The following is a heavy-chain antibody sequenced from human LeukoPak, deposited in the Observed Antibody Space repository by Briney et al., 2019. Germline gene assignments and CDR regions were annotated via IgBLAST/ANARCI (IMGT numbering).Heavy chain of an antibody. CDR1: GFTFNTYG. Sequence: PGGSLRLSCAASGFTFNTYGMNWVRQAPGKGLEWVSYISSSSSSIYYADSVKGRFTIARDNAKNSLYLQMNSLRAEDTAVYYCAARSMGWQRPLHFDYWGQGTLVTVSS. CDR2: ISSSSSSI. J-gene: IGHJ4*02. CDR3: AARSMGWQRPLHFDY. V-gene: IGHV3-48*04. D-gene: IGHD6-19*01.